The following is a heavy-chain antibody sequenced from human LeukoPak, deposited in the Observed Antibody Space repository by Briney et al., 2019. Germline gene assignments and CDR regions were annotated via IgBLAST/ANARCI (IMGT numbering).Heavy chain of an antibody. Sequence: GRSLRLSCAASGFTFSSYGMHWVRQAPGKGLEWVAVIWYDGSNKYYADSVKGRFTISRDNSKNTLYLQMNSLRAEDTAVYYCARVPGWFGEFPFDYWGQGTLVTVSS. CDR3: ARVPGWFGEFPFDY. J-gene: IGHJ4*02. CDR2: IWYDGSNK. CDR1: GFTFSSYG. D-gene: IGHD3-10*01. V-gene: IGHV3-33*01.